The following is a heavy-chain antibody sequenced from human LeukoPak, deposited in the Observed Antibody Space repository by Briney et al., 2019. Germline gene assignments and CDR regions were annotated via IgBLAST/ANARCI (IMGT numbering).Heavy chain of an antibody. CDR3: ARDAFTTAWYPGNAMDV. J-gene: IGHJ6*02. V-gene: IGHV3-21*01. CDR1: GFTFSSYN. Sequence: PGGSLRLSCAASGFTFSSYNMNWVRQAPGKGLEWVSSISSSNNYIYYADSVKGRFTISRDNAKNSVYLQMNSLRAEDTAVFYCARDAFTTAWYPGNAMDVWGQGTTVTVSS. D-gene: IGHD6-13*01. CDR2: ISSSNNYI.